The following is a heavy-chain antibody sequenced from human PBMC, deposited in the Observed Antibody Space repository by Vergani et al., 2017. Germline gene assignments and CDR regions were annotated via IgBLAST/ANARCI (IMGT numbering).Heavy chain of an antibody. D-gene: IGHD2-2*01. Sequence: QVQLVQSGAEVKKPGSSVKVSCKASGGTFSSYAISWVRQAPGQGLELMGRIIPIFGTPHYAQKVQGRVTITADKSTSTAYMELGSLRSEDTAVYYCASPARHDAFDIWGQGTMVTVSS. V-gene: IGHV1-69*14. CDR2: IIPIFGTP. J-gene: IGHJ3*02. CDR1: GGTFSSYA. CDR3: ASPARHDAFDI.